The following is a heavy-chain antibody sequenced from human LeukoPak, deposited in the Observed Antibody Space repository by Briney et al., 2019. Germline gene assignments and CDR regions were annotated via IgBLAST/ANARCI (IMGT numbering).Heavy chain of an antibody. V-gene: IGHV1-2*02. D-gene: IGHD3-9*01. CDR2: IDPNSGGT. Sequence: ASVKVSCKASGYTFTDYYMQWVRHAPGQGLERMGWIDPNSGGTKYAQKFQGRVTMTRDTSISTAYMGLSRLRSDDTAVYYCARLSTTSRHWLAAFDIWGQGTMVTVS. J-gene: IGHJ3*02. CDR1: GYTFTDYY. CDR3: ARLSTTSRHWLAAFDI.